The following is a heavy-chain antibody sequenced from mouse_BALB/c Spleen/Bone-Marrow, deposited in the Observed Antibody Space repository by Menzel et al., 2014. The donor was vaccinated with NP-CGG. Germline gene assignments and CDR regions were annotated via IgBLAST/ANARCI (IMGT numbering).Heavy chain of an antibody. CDR1: GYTFTSYW. CDR2: IYPSDSYT. J-gene: IGHJ2*01. V-gene: IGHV1-69*02. CDR3: TREGYYGSSYVDY. D-gene: IGHD1-1*01. Sequence: VQRVESGAELVRPGASVKLSCKASGYTFTSYWINWVKQRPGQGLELIGNIYPSDSYTNYNQKFKDKATLTVDKSSSTAYMQLSSPTSEDSAVYYCTREGYYGSSYVDYWGQGTTLTVSS.